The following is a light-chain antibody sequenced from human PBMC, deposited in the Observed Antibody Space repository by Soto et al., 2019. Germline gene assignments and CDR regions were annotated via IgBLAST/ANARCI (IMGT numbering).Light chain of an antibody. CDR2: EVS. CDR3: SSYTSSSTPGWV. CDR1: SSDVGGYNY. V-gene: IGLV2-14*01. J-gene: IGLJ3*02. Sequence: QSALTQPASVSGSPGQSITISCTGTSSDVGGYNYVSWYQQHPGKAPKLMIYEVSNRPSGVSNRFSGSKSGKTASLTISGLQAEDEADYYCSSYTSSSTPGWVFGGGTKLTVL.